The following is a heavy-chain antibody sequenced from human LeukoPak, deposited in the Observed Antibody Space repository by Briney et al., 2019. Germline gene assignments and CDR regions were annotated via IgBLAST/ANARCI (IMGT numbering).Heavy chain of an antibody. CDR1: GFTFSSYE. D-gene: IGHD6-13*01. CDR3: ARGEIIAAAGYFDY. Sequence: PGGSLRLSCAASGFTFSSYEMNWVRRAPGKGLEWVSYISSSGSTIYYADSVKGRFTISRDNAKNSLYLQMNSLRAEDTAVYYCARGEIIAAAGYFDYWGQGTLVTVSS. CDR2: ISSSGSTI. V-gene: IGHV3-48*03. J-gene: IGHJ4*02.